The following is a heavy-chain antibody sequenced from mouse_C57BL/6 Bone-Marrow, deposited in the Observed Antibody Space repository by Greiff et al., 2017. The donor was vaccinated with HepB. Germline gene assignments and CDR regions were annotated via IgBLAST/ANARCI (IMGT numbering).Heavy chain of an antibody. CDR1: GYTFTSYW. V-gene: IGHV1-69*01. CDR3: ARRHYYGSYYYAMDY. J-gene: IGHJ4*01. D-gene: IGHD1-1*01. CDR2: IDPSDSYT. Sequence: VQLQQPGAELVMPGASVKLSCKASGYTFTSYWMHWVKQRPGQGLEWIGEIDPSDSYTNYNQKFKVKSTLTVDKSSSTAYMQLSSLTSEDSAVYYCARRHYYGSYYYAMDYWGQGTSVTVSS.